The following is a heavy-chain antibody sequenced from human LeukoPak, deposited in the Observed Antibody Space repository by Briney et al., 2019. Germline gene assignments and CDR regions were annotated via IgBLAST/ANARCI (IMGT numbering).Heavy chain of an antibody. CDR3: AREGVYSPDPSSYHRRAFDV. J-gene: IGHJ3*01. D-gene: IGHD3-16*02. CDR2: IIPTFDVA. CDR1: GDNFSNYV. Sequence: SVKVSCKASGDNFSNYVITWVRQAPGQGLEWMGRIIPTFDVANSAQKFKGRVTITADKSTNTAHLELSSLRSEDTAVYYCAREGVYSPDPSSYHRRAFDVWGKGTLVIVSS. V-gene: IGHV1-69*04.